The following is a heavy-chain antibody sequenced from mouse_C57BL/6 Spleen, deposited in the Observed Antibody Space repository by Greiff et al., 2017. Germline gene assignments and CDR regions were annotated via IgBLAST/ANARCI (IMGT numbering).Heavy chain of an antibody. V-gene: IGHV7-3*01. CDR1: GFTFTDYY. Sequence: EVQLVESGGGLVQPGGSLSLSCAASGFTFTDYYMSWVRQPPGKALEWLGFIRNKANGYTTEYSASVKGRFTISRDTSQSILYLQMNALRAEDSATYYCARSSYGAMDYGGQGTSVTVSS. CDR3: ARSSYGAMDY. CDR2: IRNKANGYTT. J-gene: IGHJ4*01. D-gene: IGHD1-1*01.